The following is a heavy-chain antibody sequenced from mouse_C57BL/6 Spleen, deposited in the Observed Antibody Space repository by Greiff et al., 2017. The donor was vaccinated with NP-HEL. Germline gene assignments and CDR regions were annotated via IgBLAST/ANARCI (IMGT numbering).Heavy chain of an antibody. Sequence: VQLQQSGPELVKPGASVKISCKASGYTFTDYYMNWVKQSHGKSLEWIGDINPNNGGTSYNQKFKGKATLTVDKSSSTAYMELLSLTSEDSAVYYCARKDYSWFAYWGQGTLVTVSA. CDR3: ARKDYSWFAY. J-gene: IGHJ3*01. CDR1: GYTFTDYY. V-gene: IGHV1-26*01. CDR2: INPNNGGT. D-gene: IGHD1-1*01.